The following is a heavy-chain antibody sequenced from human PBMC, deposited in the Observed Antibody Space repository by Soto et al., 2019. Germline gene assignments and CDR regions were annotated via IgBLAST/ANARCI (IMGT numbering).Heavy chain of an antibody. CDR3: VRENYYYGMDV. CDR2: IRSGGNT. Sequence: EVQLVESGGGLVQPGGSLRLSCAASGFTVSTDWRYWVRQAPGKGLEWVSVIRSGGNTYYADSVEGRFTISRDNSKNTVYLRMNSLRAEDTAVYYCVRENYYYGMDVWGQGTTVTVSS. CDR1: GFTVSTDW. V-gene: IGHV3-66*01. J-gene: IGHJ6*02.